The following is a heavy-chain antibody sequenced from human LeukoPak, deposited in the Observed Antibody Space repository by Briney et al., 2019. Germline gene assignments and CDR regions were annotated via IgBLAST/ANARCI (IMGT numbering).Heavy chain of an antibody. J-gene: IGHJ4*02. CDR3: ARDLRAGYCDGGSCYSGLDY. CDR2: ISSDGRTT. V-gene: IGHV3-74*01. CDR1: GFTLTGYW. Sequence: GGSLRLSCAASGFTLTGYWMHWVRQAPGKGLEWVSRISSDGRTTNYADSVMGRFIISRDNAKNMLFLQMNSLSADDTAVYYCARDLRAGYCDGGSCYSGLDYWGQGTLVTVSS. D-gene: IGHD2-15*01.